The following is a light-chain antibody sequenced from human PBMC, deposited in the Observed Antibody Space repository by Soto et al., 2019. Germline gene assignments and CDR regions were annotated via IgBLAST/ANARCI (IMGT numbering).Light chain of an antibody. Sequence: EIVSTQSPATLSLSPGERATLSCRASQSVGSYLAWYQQKPGQAPRLLIYDASSRATGIPARFSGSGSGTDFTLTISSLEPEDFAVYFCQQRSNWPPLTFGQGTRLEIK. CDR1: QSVGSY. CDR2: DAS. CDR3: QQRSNWPPLT. V-gene: IGKV3-11*01. J-gene: IGKJ5*01.